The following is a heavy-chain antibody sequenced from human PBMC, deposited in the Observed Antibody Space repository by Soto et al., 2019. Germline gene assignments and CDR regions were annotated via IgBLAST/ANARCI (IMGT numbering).Heavy chain of an antibody. Sequence: SQTLSLTCAISGDSVSSNSVAWNWIRQSPSRGLEWLGRTYYRSKWYNDYAVSVKSRIPINPDTSKNQFSLQLNSVTPDDTAVYYCAKGGYIVGLFAPWGQGTLVTVSS. V-gene: IGHV6-1*01. D-gene: IGHD3-16*02. CDR3: AKGGYIVGLFAP. CDR1: GDSVSSNSVA. J-gene: IGHJ5*02. CDR2: TYYRSKWYN.